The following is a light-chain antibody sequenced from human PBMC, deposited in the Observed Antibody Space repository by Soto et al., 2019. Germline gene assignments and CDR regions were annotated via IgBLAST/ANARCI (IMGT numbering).Light chain of an antibody. CDR3: SSYTTSSTYV. J-gene: IGLJ1*01. CDR1: SSDVGVYNF. V-gene: IGLV2-14*01. Sequence: SALTQPASVSGSPGQSITISCTGTSSDVGVYNFVSWYQQHPGKAPKLMIYEVTYRPSGVSNRFSGSKSGNTASLTISGLQAEDEADYYCSSYTTSSTYVFGTGTKVTVL. CDR2: EVT.